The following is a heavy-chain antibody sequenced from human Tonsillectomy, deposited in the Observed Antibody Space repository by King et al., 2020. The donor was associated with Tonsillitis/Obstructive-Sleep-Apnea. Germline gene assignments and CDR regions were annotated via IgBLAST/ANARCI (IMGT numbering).Heavy chain of an antibody. CDR2: IFYSGST. D-gene: IGHD2-2*01. CDR3: ARDHCSSTSCYGNYYYMDV. CDR1: GGSISSYY. V-gene: IGHV4-59*01. Sequence: VQLQESGPGLVKPSETLSLTCTVSGGSISSYYWSWIRQPPGKGLEWIGYIFYSGSTNYNPSFKSRVTISVDTSKNQFSLKLSSVTAADTAVYYCARDHCSSTSCYGNYYYMDVWGKGTTVTVSS. J-gene: IGHJ6*03.